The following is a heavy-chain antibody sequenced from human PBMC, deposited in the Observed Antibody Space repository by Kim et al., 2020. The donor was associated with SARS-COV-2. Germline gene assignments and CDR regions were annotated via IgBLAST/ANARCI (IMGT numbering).Heavy chain of an antibody. D-gene: IGHD6-6*01. V-gene: IGHV6-1*01. CDR1: GDSVSSNSAA. CDR3: ARDLEYSSSSDYYYYGMDV. J-gene: IGHJ6*02. Sequence: SQTLSLTCAISGDSVSSNSAAWNWIRQSPSRGLEWLGRTYYRSKWYNDYAVSVKSRITINPDTSKNQFSLQLNSVTPEDTAVYYCARDLEYSSSSDYYYYGMDVWGQGTTVTVSS. CDR2: TYYRSKWYN.